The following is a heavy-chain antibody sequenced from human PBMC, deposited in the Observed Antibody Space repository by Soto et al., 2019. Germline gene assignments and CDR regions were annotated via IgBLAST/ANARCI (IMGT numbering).Heavy chain of an antibody. V-gene: IGHV1-69*13. CDR3: ARDRVVMSAFDS. D-gene: IGHD2-15*01. CDR1: GGTFSSYA. J-gene: IGHJ3*02. Sequence: SVKVSCKASGGTFSSYAISWVRRAPGQGLEWMGGIIPIFGTANYAQKFQGRVTITADESTSTAYMELSSLRSEDTAVYYCARDRVVMSAFDSWGQGTMVTVSS. CDR2: IIPIFGTA.